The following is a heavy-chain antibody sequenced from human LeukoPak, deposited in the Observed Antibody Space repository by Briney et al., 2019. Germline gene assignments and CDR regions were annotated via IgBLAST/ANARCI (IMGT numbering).Heavy chain of an antibody. D-gene: IGHD1-26*01. CDR1: GFTFGSYA. J-gene: IGHJ4*02. CDR2: ISGSGGST. V-gene: IGHV3-23*01. Sequence: SGGSLRLSCAASGFTFGSYAMSWVRQAPGKRLEWVSAISGSGGSTYYADSVKGRFTISRDNSKNTLYLQMNSLRAEDTAVYYCAKDVGKWESLHFFDYWGQGTLVTVSS. CDR3: AKDVGKWESLHFFDY.